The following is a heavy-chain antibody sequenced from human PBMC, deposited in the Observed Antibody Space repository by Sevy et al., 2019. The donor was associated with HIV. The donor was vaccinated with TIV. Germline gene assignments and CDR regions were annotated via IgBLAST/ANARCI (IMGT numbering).Heavy chain of an antibody. V-gene: IGHV3-30*18. CDR1: GLPFSRLG. J-gene: IGHJ6*02. D-gene: IGHD6-13*01. CDR3: ANSRGKYDGSSWLYYHYAVDV. CDR2: ISNDGSDK. Sequence: GGSLRLSCVASGLPFSRLGMHWVRQAPGRGLEWVAIISNDGSDKEYADSVKGRFTISRDNSKDMLYLQMNSLRLEDTAVYYCANSRGKYDGSSWLYYHYAVDVWGQGNTVTVSS.